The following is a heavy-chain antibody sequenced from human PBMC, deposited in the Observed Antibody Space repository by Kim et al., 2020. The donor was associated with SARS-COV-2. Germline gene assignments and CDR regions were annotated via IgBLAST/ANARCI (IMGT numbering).Heavy chain of an antibody. CDR1: GFTFSDYY. D-gene: IGHD4-17*01. V-gene: IGHV3-11*05. J-gene: IGHJ4*02. CDR2: ISSSSYT. CDR3: ARDNREYGEGDY. Sequence: GGSLRLSCAASGFTFSDYYMSWIRQAPGKGLEWVSYISSSSYTNYADSVKGRFTISRDNAKNSLYLQMNSLRAEDTAVYYCARDNREYGEGDYWGQGTLVTVSS.